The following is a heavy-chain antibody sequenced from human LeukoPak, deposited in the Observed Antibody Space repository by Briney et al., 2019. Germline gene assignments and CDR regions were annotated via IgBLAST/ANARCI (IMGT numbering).Heavy chain of an antibody. D-gene: IGHD5-18*01. CDR3: AKGSHRIQLWLRGENFDY. Sequence: GGSLRLSCAASGFTFSSYAMHWVRQAPGKGLEWVAVISYDGSNKYYADSVKGRFTISRDNSKNTLYLQMNSLRAEDTAVCYCAKGSHRIQLWLRGENFDYWGQGTLVTVSS. V-gene: IGHV3-30*04. CDR1: GFTFSSYA. CDR2: ISYDGSNK. J-gene: IGHJ4*02.